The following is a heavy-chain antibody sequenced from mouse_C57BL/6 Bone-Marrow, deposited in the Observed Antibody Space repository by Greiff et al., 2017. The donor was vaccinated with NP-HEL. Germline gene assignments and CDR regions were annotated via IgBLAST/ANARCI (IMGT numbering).Heavy chain of an antibody. Sequence: DVQLVESGGGLVKPGGSLKLSCAASGFTFSSYTMSWVRQTPEKRLEWVATISGGGGNTYYPDSVKGRFTISRDNAKNTLYLQMSSLRSEDTALYYCARLYYYGSRVAYWGQGTLVTVSA. CDR3: ARLYYYGSRVAY. D-gene: IGHD1-1*01. CDR1: GFTFSSYT. V-gene: IGHV5-9*01. CDR2: ISGGGGNT. J-gene: IGHJ3*01.